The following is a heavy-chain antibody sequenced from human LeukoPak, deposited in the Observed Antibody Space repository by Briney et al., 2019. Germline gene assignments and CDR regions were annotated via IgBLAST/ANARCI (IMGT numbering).Heavy chain of an antibody. D-gene: IGHD1-26*01. J-gene: IGHJ4*02. Sequence: GGSLRLSCAASGFTFDDYARHWVRQAPGKGLEWVSLISGDGGSTYYADSVKGRFTISRDNGKNSLYLQMNSLRTEDTALYYCAKDREYSGSYADYWGQGTLVTVSS. CDR2: ISGDGGST. V-gene: IGHV3-43*02. CDR1: GFTFDDYA. CDR3: AKDREYSGSYADY.